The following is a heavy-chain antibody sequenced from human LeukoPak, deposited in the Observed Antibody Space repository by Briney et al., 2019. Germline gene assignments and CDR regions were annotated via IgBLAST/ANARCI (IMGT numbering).Heavy chain of an antibody. D-gene: IGHD3-22*01. J-gene: IGHJ4*02. CDR1: GFTVSSNY. CDR2: IYSGGST. Sequence: GGSLRLSCAASGFTVSSNYMSWVRQAPGKGLEWVSVIYSGGSTYYADSVKGRFTISRDNSKNTLYLQMNSLRAQDTAVYYCARGGGYYDSSGYSDYWGQGTLVTVSS. V-gene: IGHV3-53*01. CDR3: ARGGGYYDSSGYSDY.